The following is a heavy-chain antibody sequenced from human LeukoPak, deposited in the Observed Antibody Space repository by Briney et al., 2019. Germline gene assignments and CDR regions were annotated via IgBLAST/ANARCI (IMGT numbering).Heavy chain of an antibody. CDR2: ISWNSGSI. D-gene: IGHD6-19*01. CDR1: GFTFDDYA. V-gene: IGHV3-9*01. Sequence: GGSLRLSCAASGFTFDDYAMHWVRQAPGKGLEWVSGISWNSGSIGYADSVKGRFTISRDNAKNSLYLHMNSLRAEDTALYYCAKGRRIAVAGDIFDYWGQGTLVTVSS. J-gene: IGHJ4*02. CDR3: AKGRRIAVAGDIFDY.